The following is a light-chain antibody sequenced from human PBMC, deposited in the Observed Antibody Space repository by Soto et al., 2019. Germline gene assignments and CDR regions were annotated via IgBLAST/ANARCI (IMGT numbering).Light chain of an antibody. CDR3: QQSYATPYT. CDR2: WAS. J-gene: IGKJ2*01. Sequence: DIVMTQSPDSLAVSLGERATINCKSSQSVLSSSNNKNYLAWYQKKPGQPPKLLIYWASMRESGVPDRFSGNGSGTEFTLTIGSLQSEDVAVYYCQQSYATPYTFGQGTKLEIK. CDR1: QSVLSSSNNKNY. V-gene: IGKV4-1*01.